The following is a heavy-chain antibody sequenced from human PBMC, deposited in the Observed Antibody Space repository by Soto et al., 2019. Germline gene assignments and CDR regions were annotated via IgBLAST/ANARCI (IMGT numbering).Heavy chain of an antibody. CDR2: MNPNSGNT. D-gene: IGHD2-15*01. Sequence: DSVKGSCKASGYTFTSYDINWVRQATGQGLEWMGWMNPNSGNTGYAQKFQGRVTMTRNTSISTAYMELSSLRSEDTAVYYCARGLAFCGGSCYSGILWGQGTLVTVSS. CDR3: ARGLAFCGGSCYSGIL. J-gene: IGHJ4*02. CDR1: GYTFTSYD. V-gene: IGHV1-8*01.